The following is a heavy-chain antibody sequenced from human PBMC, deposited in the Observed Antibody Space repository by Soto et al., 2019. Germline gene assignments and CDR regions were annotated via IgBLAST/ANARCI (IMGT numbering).Heavy chain of an antibody. V-gene: IGHV3-53*04. CDR3: ARDPYYDSSGYLASYGMDV. D-gene: IGHD3-22*01. J-gene: IGHJ6*02. CDR1: GFTVSSNY. CDR2: IYSGGST. Sequence: EVQLVESGGGLVQPGGSLRLSCAASGFTVSSNYMSWVRQAPGKGLEWVSVIYSGGSTYYADSVKGRFTISRHNSKNTLYLQMNSLRAEDTAVYSCARDPYYDSSGYLASYGMDVWGQGTTVTVSS.